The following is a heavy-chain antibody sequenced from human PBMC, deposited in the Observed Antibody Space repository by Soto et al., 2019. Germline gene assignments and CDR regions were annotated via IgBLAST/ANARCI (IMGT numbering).Heavy chain of an antibody. CDR1: GGTFSSYT. Sequence: QVQLVQSGAEVKKPGSSVKVSCKASGGTFSSYTISWVRQAPGQGLEWMGRIIPILGIANYAQKFQGRVTMTAHKSKDTVHMERSSLRSEDTAVYYCAGSGVDSVGGPAANYWGQGTLVTVSS. J-gene: IGHJ4*02. CDR3: AGSGVDSVGGPAANY. CDR2: IIPILGIA. V-gene: IGHV1-69*02. D-gene: IGHD2-2*03.